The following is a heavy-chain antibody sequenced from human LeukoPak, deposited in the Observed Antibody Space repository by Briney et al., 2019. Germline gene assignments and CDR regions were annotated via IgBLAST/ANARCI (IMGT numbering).Heavy chain of an antibody. D-gene: IGHD3-22*01. CDR2: IYHSGST. V-gene: IGHV4-30-2*01. CDR3: ARTATYYYDSSGYHPYYFDY. J-gene: IGHJ4*02. Sequence: WVRQMPGKGLEWIGYIYHSGSTYYNPSLKSRVTISVDRSKNQFSLKLSSVTAADTAVYYCARTATYYYDSSGYHPYYFDYWGQGTLVTVSS.